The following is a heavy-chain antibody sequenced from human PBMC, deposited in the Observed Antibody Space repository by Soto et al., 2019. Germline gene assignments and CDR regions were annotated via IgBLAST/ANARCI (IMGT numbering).Heavy chain of an antibody. CDR3: AETPMVRGSYYYYYGMDV. J-gene: IGHJ6*02. CDR2: IYYSGST. V-gene: IGHV4-61*01. CDR1: GGSVSSGSYY. Sequence: SETLSLTCTVSGGSVSSGSYYWSWIRQPPGKGLEWIGYIYYSGSTNYNPSLKSRVTISVDTSKNQFSLKLSSVTAADTAVYYCAETPMVRGSYYYYYGMDVWGQGTTVTVSS. D-gene: IGHD3-10*01.